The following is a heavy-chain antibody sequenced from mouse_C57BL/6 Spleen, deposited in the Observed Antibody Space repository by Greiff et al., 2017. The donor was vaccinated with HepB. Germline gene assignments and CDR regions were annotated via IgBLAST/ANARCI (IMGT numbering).Heavy chain of an antibody. J-gene: IGHJ4*01. V-gene: IGHV5-4*01. Sequence: EVQRVESGGGLVKPGGSLKLSCAASGFTFSSYAMSWVRQTPEKRLEWVATISDGGSYTYYPDNVKGRFTISRDNAKNNLYLQMSHLKSEDTAMYYCAREGAYYSNPYAMDYWGQGTSVTVSS. CDR1: GFTFSSYA. CDR3: AREGAYYSNPYAMDY. CDR2: ISDGGSYT. D-gene: IGHD2-5*01.